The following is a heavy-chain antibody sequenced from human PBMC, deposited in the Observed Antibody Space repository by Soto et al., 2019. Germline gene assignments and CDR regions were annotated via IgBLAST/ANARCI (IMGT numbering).Heavy chain of an antibody. V-gene: IGHV4-39*01. CDR1: GGSISGSSYY. CDR2: IYYSGST. Sequence: QLQLQESGPGLVKPSETLSLTCTVSGGSISGSSYYWGWIRQPPGKGLEWIGNIYYSGSTYYNPSLKGRVTISVDTSKNQFSLKLSSVTAADPAVYYCMLGSGWKDFDYWGQGTLVTVSS. D-gene: IGHD3-22*01. J-gene: IGHJ4*02. CDR3: MLGSGWKDFDY.